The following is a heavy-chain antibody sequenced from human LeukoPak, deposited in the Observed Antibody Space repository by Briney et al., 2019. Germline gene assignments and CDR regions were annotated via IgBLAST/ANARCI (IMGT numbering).Heavy chain of an antibody. CDR2: IYPSGAT. Sequence: SGTLSLTCAVYGGSFSDYYWSWFRQPPGKGLEWIGEIYPSGATFYNPSLKSRVTVSKDTSKSQFSLNLRFVTAADTALYYCAGYHNWFLNDHWGQGTLVTVSS. CDR3: AGYHNWFLNDH. D-gene: IGHD1-1*01. CDR1: GGSFSDYY. V-gene: IGHV4-34*01. J-gene: IGHJ4*02.